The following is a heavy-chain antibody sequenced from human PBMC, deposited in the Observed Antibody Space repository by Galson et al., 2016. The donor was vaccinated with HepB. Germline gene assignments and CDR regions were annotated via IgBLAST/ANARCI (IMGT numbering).Heavy chain of an antibody. CDR1: GGSISSGSYF. V-gene: IGHV4-61*02. CDR2: MFTSGNS. D-gene: IGHD3-10*01. CDR3: AVWFGDVNY. J-gene: IGHJ4*02. Sequence: TLSLTCTVSGGSISSGSYFCNWIRQPAGKGLEWIGSMFTSGNSNYNPSLKSRVTISLDTSKNQCFLKMSSVTAADTAVYYCAVWFGDVNYWGQGILVTVSS.